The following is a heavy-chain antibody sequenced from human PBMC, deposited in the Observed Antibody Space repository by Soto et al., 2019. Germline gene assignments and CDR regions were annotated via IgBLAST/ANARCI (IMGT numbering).Heavy chain of an antibody. CDR2: ISGSGGST. Sequence: GGSLRLSCAAAGFTFSSYAMSWVRQTPGKGLEWVSAISGSGGSTYYADSVKGRFTISRDNSKNTLYLQMNSLRAEDTAVYYCAKDRYYDFWSGYPNWFDPWGQGTLVTVSS. CDR1: GFTFSSYA. V-gene: IGHV3-23*01. D-gene: IGHD3-3*01. J-gene: IGHJ5*02. CDR3: AKDRYYDFWSGYPNWFDP.